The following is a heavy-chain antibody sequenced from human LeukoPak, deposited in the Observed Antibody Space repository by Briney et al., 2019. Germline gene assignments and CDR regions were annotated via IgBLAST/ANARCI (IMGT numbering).Heavy chain of an antibody. CDR1: GFIVSSNY. CDR3: AKPDYGGNYIDF. J-gene: IGHJ4*02. Sequence: GGSLRLSCAASGFIVSSNYMSWVRQAPGKGLEWVSVIYSGGSTYYADSVKGRFIISRDNSKNTLYLQMNSLRAEDTAVYYCAKPDYGGNYIDFWGQGTLVTVSS. V-gene: IGHV3-53*01. D-gene: IGHD4-23*01. CDR2: IYSGGST.